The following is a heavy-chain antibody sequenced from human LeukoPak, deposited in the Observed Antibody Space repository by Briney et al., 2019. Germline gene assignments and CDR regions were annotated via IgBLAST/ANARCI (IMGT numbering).Heavy chain of an antibody. CDR3: AQDDHMRATPNYYYYYGMDV. CDR2: ISWVGGST. D-gene: IGHD1-26*01. V-gene: IGHV3-43*01. J-gene: IGHJ6*02. CDR1: GFTFDDYT. Sequence: GGSLRLSCAASGFTFDDYTMHGVGQAPGEGLGWVSLISWVGGSTYYADSVKGRLTISRDNSKNSRYLQMNSMSTEDTALYYCAQDDHMRATPNYYYYYGMDVWGQGTTVTVSS.